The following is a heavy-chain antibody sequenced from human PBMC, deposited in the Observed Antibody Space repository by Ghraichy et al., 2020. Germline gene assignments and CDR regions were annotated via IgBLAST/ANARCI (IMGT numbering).Heavy chain of an antibody. CDR2: ISPGDSDT. Sequence: GESLNISCKASGFSFSGYWIGWVRQMPGKGLEWMGIISPGDSDTRYSPSFQGQVTISADKSISTAYLQWSSLKTSDTAMYYCARTRSSLAADYWGQGTLGTVSS. V-gene: IGHV5-51*01. J-gene: IGHJ4*02. CDR3: ARTRSSLAADY. D-gene: IGHD6-25*01. CDR1: GFSFSGYW.